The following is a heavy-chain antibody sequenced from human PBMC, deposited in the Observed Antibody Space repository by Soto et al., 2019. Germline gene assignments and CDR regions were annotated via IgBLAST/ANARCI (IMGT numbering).Heavy chain of an antibody. V-gene: IGHV3-30*03. J-gene: IGHJ4*02. D-gene: IGHD2-21*02. CDR1: GFTFSNSG. CDR2: VSFDGTNQ. CDR3: ARALHGDSTGAFDY. Sequence: QVQLVESGGGVVQPGRSLRLSCAASGFTFSNSGMHWVRQTPGKGLEWVALVSFDGTNQYYADSVKGRFTISRDNFKNTWFLQRHSVRAEDTALYCCARALHGDSTGAFDYWGRGTLVTVSS.